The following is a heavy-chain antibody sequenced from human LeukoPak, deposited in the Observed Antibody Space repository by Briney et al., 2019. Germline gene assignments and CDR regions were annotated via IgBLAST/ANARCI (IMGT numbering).Heavy chain of an antibody. CDR1: GYTFTTYG. V-gene: IGHV1-18*01. CDR2: ISAYNHNT. J-gene: IGHJ4*02. CDR3: ARGYGSGSPFDY. Sequence: ASVKVSFKASGYTFTTYGLSWVRQAPGQGLEWMGWISAYNHNTNYAQRFQGRVTMTTDTSTSTVYMELRSLRSDDTAVYYCARGYGSGSPFDYWGQGTLVTVSS. D-gene: IGHD3-10*01.